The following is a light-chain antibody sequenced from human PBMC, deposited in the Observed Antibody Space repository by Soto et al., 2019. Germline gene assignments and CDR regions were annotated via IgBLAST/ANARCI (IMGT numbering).Light chain of an antibody. CDR2: EVS. Sequence: QSVLTQPASVSGSPGQSITISCTGTSSDVGGYNYVSWYQQHPAKAPKLMIYEVSNRPSGVSHRFSGSKSGNTASLTISGLPAEDAADYYCFSYTTSSTLVFGGGTKLTVL. J-gene: IGLJ3*02. CDR3: FSYTTSSTLV. CDR1: SSDVGGYNY. V-gene: IGLV2-14*01.